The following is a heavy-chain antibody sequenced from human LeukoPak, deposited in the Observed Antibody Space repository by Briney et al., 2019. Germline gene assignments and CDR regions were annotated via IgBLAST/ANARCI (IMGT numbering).Heavy chain of an antibody. D-gene: IGHD2/OR15-2a*01. J-gene: IGHJ6*03. Sequence: ASVKVSCKASGYTFTSYGISWVRQAPGQGLEWMGWISAYNGNTNYAQKFRGRVTMTRDTSISTAYMELSRLRSDDTAVYYCARSFFLDYYYYMDVWGKGTTITVSS. CDR2: ISAYNGNT. CDR1: GYTFTSYG. CDR3: ARSFFLDYYYYMDV. V-gene: IGHV1-18*01.